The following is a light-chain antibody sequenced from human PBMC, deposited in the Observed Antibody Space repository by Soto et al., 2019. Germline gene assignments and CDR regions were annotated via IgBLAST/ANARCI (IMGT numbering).Light chain of an antibody. Sequence: QSVLTHPPSVSGTPGQRVSISCPGSRSNIGINAVDWYHQLPGTAPKVLIYANNQRPSGVPDRFSGSKSGTSASLAINGLQSDDEVHYYCAAWDDSLNGLVFGGGTKLTDL. J-gene: IGLJ2*01. V-gene: IGLV1-44*01. CDR1: RSNIGINA. CDR2: ANN. CDR3: AAWDDSLNGLV.